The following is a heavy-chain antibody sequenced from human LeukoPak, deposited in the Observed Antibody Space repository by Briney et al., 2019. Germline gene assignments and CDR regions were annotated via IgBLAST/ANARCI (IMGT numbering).Heavy chain of an antibody. J-gene: IGHJ6*03. Sequence: PGESLKISCKGSGYSFTSYWIGWVRQMPGKGLECMGIIYPGDSDTRYSPSFQGQVTISTDKSISTAYLQWSSLKASDTAMYYCARLVYCSSTSCYGGYMDVWGKGTTVTVSS. CDR2: IYPGDSDT. CDR3: ARLVYCSSTSCYGGYMDV. D-gene: IGHD2-2*01. V-gene: IGHV5-51*01. CDR1: GYSFTSYW.